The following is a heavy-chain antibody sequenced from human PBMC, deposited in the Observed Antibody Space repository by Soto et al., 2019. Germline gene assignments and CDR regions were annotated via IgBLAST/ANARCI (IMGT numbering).Heavy chain of an antibody. J-gene: IGHJ4*02. Sequence: EVQLVESGGGLVQPGGSLRLSCAASGFTFSTYWMHWVRQAPGKGLVWVSRINSDGSSTYYAASVKGRFTISRDNAKNTLYLQMNSLRAADTAVYYCARHLAGTRDYWGQGTLVTVSS. CDR1: GFTFSTYW. D-gene: IGHD3-3*02. CDR3: ARHLAGTRDY. CDR2: INSDGSST. V-gene: IGHV3-74*01.